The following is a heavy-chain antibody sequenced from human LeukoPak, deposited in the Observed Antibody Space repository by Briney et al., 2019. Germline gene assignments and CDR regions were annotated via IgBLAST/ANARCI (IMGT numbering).Heavy chain of an antibody. J-gene: IGHJ4*02. CDR3: ARAPITSPFYFDS. CDR1: GFAFDEHG. CDR2: INWSGGST. V-gene: IGHV3-20*04. D-gene: IGHD2-2*01. Sequence: PGESLRLSCTASGFAFDEHGMSWVRQVPGKGPEWVSGINWSGGSTGYADPLRGRFTISRDNAKNSLYLQMDSLRAEDTALYYCARAPITSPFYFDSWGQGTLVTVSS.